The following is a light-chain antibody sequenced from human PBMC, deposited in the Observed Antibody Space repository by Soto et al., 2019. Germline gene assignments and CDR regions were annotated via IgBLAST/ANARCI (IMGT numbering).Light chain of an antibody. Sequence: FQMTQSPSSLSASLGYRVTMTCRASQDINNYLNWYQQKPGKAPKLLIYDASNLETGVPSRFSGSGSGTDFTFTISSLQPEDIATYYCQQYDNLPLTFGGGTKVDIK. CDR1: QDINNY. J-gene: IGKJ4*01. V-gene: IGKV1-33*01. CDR3: QQYDNLPLT. CDR2: DAS.